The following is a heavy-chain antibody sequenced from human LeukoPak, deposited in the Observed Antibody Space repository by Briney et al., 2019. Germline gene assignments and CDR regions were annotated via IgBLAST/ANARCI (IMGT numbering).Heavy chain of an antibody. Sequence: ASVKVSCKASGYSFTSYDINWVRQASGQGLEWMGIINPSGGSTSYAQKFQGRVTMTRDMSTSTVYMELSSLRSEDTAVYYCARGGYYDYVWGSYRYTMKPKRYYFDYWGQGTLVTVSS. CDR3: ARGGYYDYVWGSYRYTMKPKRYYFDY. CDR1: GYSFTSYD. V-gene: IGHV1-46*01. J-gene: IGHJ4*02. D-gene: IGHD3-16*02. CDR2: INPSGGST.